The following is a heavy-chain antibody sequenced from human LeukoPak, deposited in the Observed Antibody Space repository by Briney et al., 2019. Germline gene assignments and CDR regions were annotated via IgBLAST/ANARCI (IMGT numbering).Heavy chain of an antibody. CDR3: AKREKGTTGRFFDY. D-gene: IGHD4-17*01. V-gene: IGHV3-23*01. Sequence: GSLRLSCAASGSTFTNYAMTWVRQAPGKGLEWVSGISEGVGNTYYADSVKGRFTISRDHSKNTLYLQMNSLRAEDTALYYCAKREKGTTGRFFDYWGQGTLVTVSS. CDR2: ISEGVGNT. CDR1: GSTFTNYA. J-gene: IGHJ4*02.